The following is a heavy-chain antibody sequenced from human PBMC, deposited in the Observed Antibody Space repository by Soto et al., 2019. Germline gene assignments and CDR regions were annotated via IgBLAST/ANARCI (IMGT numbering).Heavy chain of an antibody. CDR2: ISYDGSNK. CDR1: GFTFSSYA. CDR3: ARDGWIQLWFSSAGMDV. Sequence: GGSLRLSCAASGFTFSSYAMHWVRQAPGKGLEWVAVISYDGSNKYYADSVKGRFTISRDNSKNTLYLQMNSLRAEDTAVYYCARDGWIQLWFSSAGMDVWGQGTTVTVSS. V-gene: IGHV3-30-3*01. J-gene: IGHJ6*02. D-gene: IGHD5-18*01.